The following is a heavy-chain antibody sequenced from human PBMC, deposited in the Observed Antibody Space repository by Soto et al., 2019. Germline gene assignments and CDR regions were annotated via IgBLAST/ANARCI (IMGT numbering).Heavy chain of an antibody. V-gene: IGHV3-48*01. CDR1: GFTFSSYS. J-gene: IGHJ6*02. Sequence: EVQLVESGGGLVQPGGSLRLSCAASGFTFSSYSMNWVRQAPGKGLEWVSYISSSSSTIYYADSVKGRFTISRDTAVYYCARADSGYAHGYYYYGMDVWGQGTTVTVSS. CDR2: ISSSSSTI. D-gene: IGHD5-12*01. CDR3: V.